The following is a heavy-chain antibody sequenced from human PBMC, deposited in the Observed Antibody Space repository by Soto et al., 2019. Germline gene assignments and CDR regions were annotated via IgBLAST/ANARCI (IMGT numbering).Heavy chain of an antibody. CDR3: AKNYCSGGSCYRGTAFDY. CDR2: ISGSGGST. Sequence: GGSLRLSCAASGFTFSSYAMSWVRQAPGKGLEWVSAISGSGGSTYYADSVKGRFTISRDNSKNTLYLQMNSLRAEDTAVYYCAKNYCSGGSCYRGTAFDYWGQGTLVTVSS. V-gene: IGHV3-23*01. J-gene: IGHJ4*02. CDR1: GFTFSSYA. D-gene: IGHD2-15*01.